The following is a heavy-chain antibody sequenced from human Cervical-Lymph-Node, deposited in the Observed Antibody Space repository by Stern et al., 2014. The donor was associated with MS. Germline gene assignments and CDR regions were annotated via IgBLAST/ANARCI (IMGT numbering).Heavy chain of an antibody. CDR3: AKELDVSNCTCWFGYFDY. D-gene: IGHD3-16*01. CDR2: TSFDAKKE. J-gene: IGHJ4*02. CDR1: GFAFSNYG. Sequence: EQLVESGGGVVQPGRSLRVSCAASGFAFSNYGMNWVRQAPGKGLEWVAVTSFDAKKEYYLESVTGRFTISRANSKLPLHLQMNSLKAEDTGVYYCAKELDVSNCTCWFGYFDYWGQGALVTVSS. V-gene: IGHV3-30*18.